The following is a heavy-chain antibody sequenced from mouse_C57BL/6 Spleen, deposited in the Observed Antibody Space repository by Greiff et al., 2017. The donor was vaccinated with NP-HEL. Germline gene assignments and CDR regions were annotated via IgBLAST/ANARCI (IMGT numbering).Heavy chain of an antibody. V-gene: IGHV1-22*01. CDR1: GYTFTDYN. Sequence: DVQLVESGPELVKPGASVKMSCKASGYTFTDYNMHWVKQSHGKSLEWIGYINPNNGGTSYNQKFKGKATLTVNKSSSTAYMELRSLTSEDSAVYYCARVYDGYRSYWYFDVWGTGTTVTVSS. CDR2: INPNNGGT. CDR3: ARVYDGYRSYWYFDV. D-gene: IGHD2-3*01. J-gene: IGHJ1*03.